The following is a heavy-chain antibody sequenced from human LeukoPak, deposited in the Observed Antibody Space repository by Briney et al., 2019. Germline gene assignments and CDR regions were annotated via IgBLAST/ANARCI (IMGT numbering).Heavy chain of an antibody. CDR3: ARDPDIVVVPAAKGDDY. D-gene: IGHD2-2*01. Sequence: GASVKVSCKASGYTFTGYYIHWVRQDPGQGLEWMGRINPNSGGTNYAQKSQGRVTMTRDTSISTAYMELSRLRSDDTAVYHCARDPDIVVVPAAKGDDYWGQGTLVTVSS. V-gene: IGHV1-2*02. CDR1: GYTFTGYY. CDR2: INPNSGGT. J-gene: IGHJ4*02.